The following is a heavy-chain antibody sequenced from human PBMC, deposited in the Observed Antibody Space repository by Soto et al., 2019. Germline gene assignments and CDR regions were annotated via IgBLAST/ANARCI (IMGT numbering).Heavy chain of an antibody. J-gene: IGHJ4*02. CDR3: AKLMTDSGGFDA. D-gene: IGHD4-17*01. V-gene: IGHV3-43*01. CDR2: ISWEGRST. Sequence: GGSLRLSCTVSGFTFEDYTMHWVRLAPGKGLEFVSTISWEGRSTYYADFVEGRRTISRDNSKDSLFLQVNSLRTEDSARYYCAKLMTDSGGFDAWGQGTLVTISS. CDR1: GFTFEDYT.